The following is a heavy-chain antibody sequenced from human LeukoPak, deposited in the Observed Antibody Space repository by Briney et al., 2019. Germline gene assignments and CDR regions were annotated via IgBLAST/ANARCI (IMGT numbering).Heavy chain of an antibody. J-gene: IGHJ6*03. CDR1: GFNLSSYE. D-gene: IGHD6-13*01. Sequence: GGSLRLSCAASGFNLSSYEMNWVRQAPGKGLEWVSYISNSGNTIYYAGSVKGRFTISRDSAKNSLYLQMNSLRFEDTAVYYCARPRSAAGTSYYYYYYMDVWGKGTTVTVSS. CDR2: ISNSGNTI. CDR3: ARPRSAAGTSYYYYYYMDV. V-gene: IGHV3-48*03.